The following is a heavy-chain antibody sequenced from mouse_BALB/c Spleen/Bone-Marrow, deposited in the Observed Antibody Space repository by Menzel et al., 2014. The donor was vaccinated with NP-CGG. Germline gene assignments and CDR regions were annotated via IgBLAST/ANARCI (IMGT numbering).Heavy chain of an antibody. J-gene: IGHJ4*01. Sequence: EVNVVESGGGLVKPGGSLKLSCAASGFTFSSYAMSWVRQTPEKRLEWVASISSGGSTYYPDSVKGRFTFSRDNARNILYLQMSSLRSEDTAMYYCASLYFYGSSYYTMDYWGQGTSVTVSS. V-gene: IGHV5-6-5*01. D-gene: IGHD1-1*01. CDR3: ASLYFYGSSYYTMDY. CDR1: GFTFSSYA. CDR2: ISSGGST.